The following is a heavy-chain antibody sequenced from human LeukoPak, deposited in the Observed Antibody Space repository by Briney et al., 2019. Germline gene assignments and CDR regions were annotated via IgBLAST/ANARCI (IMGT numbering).Heavy chain of an antibody. V-gene: IGHV4-30-4*01. CDR3: ARERFYVDGDYVAPYYFDY. J-gene: IGHJ4*02. CDR1: GGSISSGDYY. CDR2: IYYSGST. D-gene: IGHD4-17*01. Sequence: TPSETLSFTCTVSGGSISSGDYYWSWIRQPPGKGLEWIGYIYYSGSTYYNPSLKSRVTISVDTSKNQFSLKLSSVTAADTAVYYCARERFYVDGDYVAPYYFDYWGQGTLVTVSS.